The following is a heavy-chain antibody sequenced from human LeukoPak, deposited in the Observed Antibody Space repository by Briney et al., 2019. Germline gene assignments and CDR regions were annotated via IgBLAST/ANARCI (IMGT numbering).Heavy chain of an antibody. Sequence: SETLSLTSTVSGDSISSSSSYWGWIRQPPGKGLEWIGSMWFGATTSYDPSLKSRVTISVDPSKNQFSLKLSSVTAADTAVYYCARVRDRYGMDVWGQGTTVTVSS. CDR3: ARVRDRYGMDV. J-gene: IGHJ6*02. CDR2: MWFGATT. CDR1: GDSISSSSSY. V-gene: IGHV4-39*07. D-gene: IGHD5-24*01.